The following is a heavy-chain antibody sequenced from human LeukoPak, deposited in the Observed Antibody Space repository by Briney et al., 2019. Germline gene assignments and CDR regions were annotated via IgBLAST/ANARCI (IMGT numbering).Heavy chain of an antibody. CDR1: GGSFSDYY. J-gene: IGHJ3*02. CDR3: ARGAVATIHARRYHAFDI. CDR2: INHSGST. D-gene: IGHD5-12*01. Sequence: SETLSLTCAVYGGSFSDYYWSWIRQPPGKGLEWIGEINHSGSTNYNPSLKSRVTISVDTSKNQFSLKLSSVTAADTAVYYCARGAVATIHARRYHAFDIWGQGTMVTVSS. V-gene: IGHV4-34*01.